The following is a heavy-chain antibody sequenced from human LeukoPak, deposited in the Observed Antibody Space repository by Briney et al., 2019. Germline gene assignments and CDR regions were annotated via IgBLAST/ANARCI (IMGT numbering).Heavy chain of an antibody. CDR2: INPSGGST. CDR3: AKRYSSGWYGLDY. CDR1: GYTFTIYH. D-gene: IGHD6-19*01. V-gene: IGHV1-46*01. J-gene: IGHJ4*02. Sequence: GASVKVSCKASGYTFTIYHMHWVRQAPGQGLEWMGIINPSGGSTSHAQKFQGRVTMTRDTSTSTVYMELSSLRSEDTAVYYCAKRYSSGWYGLDYWGQGTLVTVSS.